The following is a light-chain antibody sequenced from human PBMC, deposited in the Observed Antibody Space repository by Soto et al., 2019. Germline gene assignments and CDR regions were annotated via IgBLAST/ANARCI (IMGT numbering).Light chain of an antibody. V-gene: IGLV2-14*01. CDR3: SSHTSGSTRV. CDR1: FSVVGGYDY. J-gene: IGLJ1*01. Sequence: QSVLTQPASVSGSPGQSIAISCTGNFSVVGGYDYVSWYQQHPDKAPKLMIYEVTKRPSGVSNRFSGSKSGNTASLTISGLQPEDEADYYCSSHTSGSTRVFGSGTKFTAL. CDR2: EVT.